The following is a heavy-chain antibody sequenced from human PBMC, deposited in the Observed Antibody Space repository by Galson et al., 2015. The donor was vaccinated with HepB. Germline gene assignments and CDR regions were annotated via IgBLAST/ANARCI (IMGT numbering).Heavy chain of an antibody. V-gene: IGHV3-64*02. D-gene: IGHD2-15*01. Sequence: IYYAESLKGRFTISRDNSKNTLYLQMGSLRAEDMAVYYCARLYCSGGSCYFDYWGQGTLVTVSS. CDR3: ARLYCSGGSCYFDY. J-gene: IGHJ4*02. CDR2: I.